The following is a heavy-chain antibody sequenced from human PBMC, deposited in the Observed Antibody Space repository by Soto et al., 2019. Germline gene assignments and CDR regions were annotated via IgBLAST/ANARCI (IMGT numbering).Heavy chain of an antibody. CDR2: ISAYNGNT. V-gene: IGHV1-18*01. Sequence: ASVKVSCKASGYTFTSYGISWVRQAPGQGLEWMGWISAYNGNTNYAQKLQGRVTMTTDTSTSTADMELTSLTSDDTAVYYCARVPPQLFGSGTPSYFFDYWGQGTLVTVSS. CDR1: GYTFTSYG. D-gene: IGHD3-10*01. J-gene: IGHJ4*02. CDR3: ARVPPQLFGSGTPSYFFDY.